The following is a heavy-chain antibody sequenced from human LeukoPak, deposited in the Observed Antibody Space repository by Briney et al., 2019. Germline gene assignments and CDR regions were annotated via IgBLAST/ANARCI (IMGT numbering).Heavy chain of an antibody. CDR1: GFPFSSYW. Sequence: GGSLRLSCAASGFPFSSYWMPWVRQAPGKGLVWVSRIDSDGSSTTYADSVKGRFTISRDNAKNTLYLQMNSLRAEDTAVYYCARLYYYDTSGYPFWGQGTLVTVSS. CDR3: ARLYYYDTSGYPF. CDR2: IDSDGSST. V-gene: IGHV3-74*01. D-gene: IGHD3-22*01. J-gene: IGHJ4*02.